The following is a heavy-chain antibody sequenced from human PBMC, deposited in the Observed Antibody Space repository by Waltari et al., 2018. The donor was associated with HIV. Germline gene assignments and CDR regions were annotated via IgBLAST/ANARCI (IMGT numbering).Heavy chain of an antibody. D-gene: IGHD3-16*01. Sequence: QVQLVQSGAEVKKPGASVKVSCKASGYTFTGYHIHWVRQAPGQGREWMVWVNPNGGGTNNAMRCQGNVTMTRDTSLSTTYIELSSLRSDKTAVYYCAREEVRNTYRWGMITFASPSSGMDVWGQGTTVTVSS. CDR3: AREEVRNTYRWGMITFASPSSGMDV. J-gene: IGHJ6*02. CDR1: GYTFTGYH. V-gene: IGHV1-2*02. CDR2: VNPNGGGT.